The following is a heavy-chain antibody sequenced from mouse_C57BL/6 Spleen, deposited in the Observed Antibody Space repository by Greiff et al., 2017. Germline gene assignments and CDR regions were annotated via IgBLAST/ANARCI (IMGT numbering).Heavy chain of an antibody. D-gene: IGHD1-1*01. CDR3: AKGHVTPVVASPFDD. J-gene: IGHJ2*01. CDR1: GYAFSSSW. CDR2: IYPGGGDT. V-gene: IGHV1-82*01. Sequence: QVQLQQSGPELVKPGASVKISCKASGYAFSSSWMNWVKQRPGEGLEWIGRIYPGGGDTNYNGKFKGKATLTADKSSSTAYMQLSSLTSEDSAVYFCAKGHVTPVVASPFDDWGQGTTLTVSS.